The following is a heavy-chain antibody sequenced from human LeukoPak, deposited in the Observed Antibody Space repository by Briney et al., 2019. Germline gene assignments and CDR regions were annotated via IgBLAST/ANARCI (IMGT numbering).Heavy chain of an antibody. V-gene: IGHV4-30-2*01. D-gene: IGHD2-2*01. CDR1: GGSISSGGYS. CDR2: IYHSGST. CDR3: ARGVVVSAANWFDP. Sequence: SQTLSLTCAVSGGSISSGGYSWSWIRQPPGKGLEWIGYIYHSGSTYYNPSLKIRVTISVDRSKNQFSLKLSSVTAADTAVYYCARGVVVSAANWFDPWGQGTLVTVSS. J-gene: IGHJ5*02.